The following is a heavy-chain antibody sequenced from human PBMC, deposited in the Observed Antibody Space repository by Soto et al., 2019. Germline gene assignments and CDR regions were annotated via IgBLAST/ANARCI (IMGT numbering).Heavy chain of an antibody. Sequence: GGSLRLSCAASGFTFSSYAMHWVRQAPGKGLAWVAVISYDGSNKYYADSVKGRFTISRDNSKNTLYLQMNSLIAEDTAVYYCARSLTGDRGAFDIWGRGTMGSVSS. D-gene: IGHD7-27*01. CDR2: ISYDGSNK. CDR1: GFTFSSYA. CDR3: ARSLTGDRGAFDI. V-gene: IGHV3-30*04. J-gene: IGHJ3*02.